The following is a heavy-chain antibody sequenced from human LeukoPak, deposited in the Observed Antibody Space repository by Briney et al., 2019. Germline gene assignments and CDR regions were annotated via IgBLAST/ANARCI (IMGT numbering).Heavy chain of an antibody. CDR1: GYSISSGYY. CDR3: ARHDTPHYYDSSGAFDY. CDR2: IYQSGST. V-gene: IGHV4-38-2*01. J-gene: IGHJ4*02. Sequence: SETLSLTCAVSGYSISSGYYWGWIRQPPGKGLEWIGSIYQSGSTYYNPSLQRRVTISVDTSKNQFSLKLSSVTAADTAVHYCARHDTPHYYDSSGAFDYWGQGTLVTVSS. D-gene: IGHD3-22*01.